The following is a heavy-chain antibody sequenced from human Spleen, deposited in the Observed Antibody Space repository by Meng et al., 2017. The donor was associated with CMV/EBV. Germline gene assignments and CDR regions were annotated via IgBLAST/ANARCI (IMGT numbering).Heavy chain of an antibody. J-gene: IGHJ4*02. D-gene: IGHD3-10*01. V-gene: IGHV4-39*07. CDR3: AKDKGGYSGSYYRYFDY. CDR1: GGSISGSSYY. Sequence: GSLRLSCTVSGGSISGSSYYWNWIRQPPGKGLEWIGGIYYSGSTYNNPSLESRVTISVDTSKNQFSLRLTSVTAADTAVYDCAKDKGGYSGSYYRYFDYWGQGTLVTVSS. CDR2: IYYSGST.